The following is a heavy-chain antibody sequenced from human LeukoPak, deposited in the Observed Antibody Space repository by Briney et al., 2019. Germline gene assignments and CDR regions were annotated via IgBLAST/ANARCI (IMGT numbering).Heavy chain of an antibody. Sequence: GRSLRLSCAASGFTFSSYGMHWVRQAPGKGLEWVAVIWYDGSNKYYADSVKGRFTISRDNSKNTLYLQMNSLRGEDMAVYYCARGGKGGKPFDYWGQGTLVTVSS. J-gene: IGHJ4*02. CDR3: ARGGKGGKPFDY. D-gene: IGHD4-23*01. V-gene: IGHV3-33*01. CDR1: GFTFSSYG. CDR2: IWYDGSNK.